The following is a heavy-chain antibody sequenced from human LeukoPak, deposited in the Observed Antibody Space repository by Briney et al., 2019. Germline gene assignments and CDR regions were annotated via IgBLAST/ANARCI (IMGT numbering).Heavy chain of an antibody. CDR2: INHSGST. D-gene: IGHD6-19*01. V-gene: IGHV4-34*01. Sequence: SETLSLTCAVYGGSFSGYYWSWIRQPPGKGLEWIGEINHSGSTNCNPSLKSRVTISVDTSKNQFSLKLSSVTAADTAVYHCARDPGYSSGWNYFDYWGQGTLVTVSS. J-gene: IGHJ4*02. CDR3: ARDPGYSSGWNYFDY. CDR1: GGSFSGYY.